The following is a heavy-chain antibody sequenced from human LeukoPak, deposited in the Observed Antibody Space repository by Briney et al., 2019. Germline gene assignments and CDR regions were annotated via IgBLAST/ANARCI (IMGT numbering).Heavy chain of an antibody. V-gene: IGHV3-23*01. D-gene: IGHD2-15*01. CDR1: GFTFTSYA. J-gene: IGHJ4*02. Sequence: GGSLRLSCAASGFTFTSYAMSWVRQAPGKGLEWVSAISGSGDSTYYESTYYAVSVKGRFTISRDNSKNMLYLQMNSLRAEDTAVYYCAKGHNIPGLLGTLDYWGQGTLVTVSS. CDR3: AKGHNIPGLLGTLDY. CDR2: ISGSGDSTYYEST.